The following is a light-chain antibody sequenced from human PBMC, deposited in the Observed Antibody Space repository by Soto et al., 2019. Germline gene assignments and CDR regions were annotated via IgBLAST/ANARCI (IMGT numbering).Light chain of an antibody. J-gene: IGLJ1*01. CDR2: DVS. V-gene: IGLV2-14*01. CDR3: SSYTSSSPYV. Sequence: QSALTQPVSVSGSPGQSITISCTGTSSDVGGYNYVSWYQQYPGKAPKLMIYDVSNRPSGVSNRFSGSKSGNTASLTISGLHAEDEADYYCSSYTSSSPYVFGTGTKLTVL. CDR1: SSDVGGYNY.